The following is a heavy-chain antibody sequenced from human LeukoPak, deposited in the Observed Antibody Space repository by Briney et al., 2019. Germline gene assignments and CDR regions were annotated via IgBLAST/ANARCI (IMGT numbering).Heavy chain of an antibody. V-gene: IGHV1-69*05. CDR2: IIPIFGTA. Sequence: GSSVKVSCKASGGTFSSYAISWVRQAPGQGLEWMGGIIPIFGTANYAQKFQGRVTITTDESTSTAYMELSSLRSDDTAVYYCARDRLLWFGEGIDYWGQGTLVTVSS. D-gene: IGHD3-10*01. CDR1: GGTFSSYA. CDR3: ARDRLLWFGEGIDY. J-gene: IGHJ4*02.